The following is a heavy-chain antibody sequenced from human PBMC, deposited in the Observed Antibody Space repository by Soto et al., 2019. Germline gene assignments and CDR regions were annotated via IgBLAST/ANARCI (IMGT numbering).Heavy chain of an antibody. D-gene: IGHD3-3*01. CDR3: ARGVTIFGVIINYYYYYMDV. V-gene: IGHV1-18*01. CDR1: GYTFTSYG. J-gene: IGHJ6*03. Sequence: QVQLVQSGAEVKKPGASVKVSCKASGYTFTSYGIIWVRQAPGQGLEWMGWISAYNGNTNYAKKLQGRVTMTTDTTTSTAYMELRSLRSDDTAVYYCARGVTIFGVIINYYYYYMDVWGKGTTVTVSS. CDR2: ISAYNGNT.